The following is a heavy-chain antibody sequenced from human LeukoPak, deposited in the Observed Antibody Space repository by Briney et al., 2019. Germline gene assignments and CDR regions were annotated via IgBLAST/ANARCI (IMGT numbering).Heavy chain of an antibody. V-gene: IGHV1-2*02. CDR1: GYTFTGYY. J-gene: IGHJ4*02. Sequence: ASVKVSCKASGYTFTGYYMHWVRQAPGQGLEWMGWINPNSGGTNYAQKFQGRVTMTRDTSISTAYMELSRLRSDDTAVYYCARDQRPLRYFDWLSVNYFDYWGQGTLVTVSS. CDR2: INPNSGGT. CDR3: ARDQRPLRYFDWLSVNYFDY. D-gene: IGHD3-9*01.